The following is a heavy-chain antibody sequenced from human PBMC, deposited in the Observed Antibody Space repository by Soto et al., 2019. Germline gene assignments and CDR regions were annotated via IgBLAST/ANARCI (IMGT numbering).Heavy chain of an antibody. J-gene: IGHJ3*02. D-gene: IGHD2-2*01. V-gene: IGHV4-4*02. CDR1: GGSISSSNW. Sequence: QVQLQESGPGLVKPSGTLSLTCAVSGGSISSSNWWSWVRQPPGKGLEWIGEIYHSGSTNYNPSLKSRVTIAVXXSXNXXSLKLSSVTAADTAVYYCARADCISTSCYVDAFDIWGQGTMVTVSS. CDR3: ARADCISTSCYVDAFDI. CDR2: IYHSGST.